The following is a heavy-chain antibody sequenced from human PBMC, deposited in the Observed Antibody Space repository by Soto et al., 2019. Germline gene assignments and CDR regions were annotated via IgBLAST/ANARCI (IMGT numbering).Heavy chain of an antibody. CDR1: GYSVSSNIAA. V-gene: IGHV6-1*01. CDR3: ARDSVEGSGWYNYYYGMDV. J-gene: IGHJ6*02. CDR2: TYYRSKWYN. Sequence: SQTLSLTCAMSGYSVSSNIAAWNCIRQSPARGLEWLGRTYYRSKWYNDYAVSVKSRITINPDTSKNQFSLQLNSVTPEDTAVYYCARDSVEGSGWYNYYYGMDVWGQATTVTVSS. D-gene: IGHD6-19*01.